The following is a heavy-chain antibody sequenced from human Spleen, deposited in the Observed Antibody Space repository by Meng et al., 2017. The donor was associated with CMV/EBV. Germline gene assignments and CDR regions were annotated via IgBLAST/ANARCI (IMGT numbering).Heavy chain of an antibody. J-gene: IGHJ3*02. Sequence: GESLKISCAASGFTFDDYAMHWVRQAPGKGLVWVSRINTDGSSISYADSVKGRLTISRDNSKNTLYLQMNSLRAEDTAVYYCARAFPYYYDSNAYFSSAFDIWGQGTLVTVSS. D-gene: IGHD3-22*01. V-gene: IGHV3-74*01. CDR2: INTDGSSI. CDR1: GFTFDDYA. CDR3: ARAFPYYYDSNAYFSSAFDI.